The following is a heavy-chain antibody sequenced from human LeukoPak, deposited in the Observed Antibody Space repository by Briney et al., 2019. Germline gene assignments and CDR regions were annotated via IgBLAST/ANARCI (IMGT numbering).Heavy chain of an antibody. V-gene: IGHV1-18*04. CDR2: ISAYNGNT. CDR1: GYTFTSYG. CDR3: ARDRGYGSGSYPPLNWFDP. D-gene: IGHD3-10*01. Sequence: ASVKVSCKASGYTFTSYGISWVRQAPGQGLEWMGWISAYNGNTNYAQELQGRVTMTTDTSTSTAYMELRSLRSDDTAVYYCARDRGYGSGSYPPLNWFDPWGQGTLVTVSS. J-gene: IGHJ5*02.